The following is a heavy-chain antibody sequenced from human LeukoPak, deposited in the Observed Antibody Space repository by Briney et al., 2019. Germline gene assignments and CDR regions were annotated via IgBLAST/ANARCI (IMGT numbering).Heavy chain of an antibody. CDR1: GGTFSSYA. V-gene: IGHV1-69*13. CDR2: IIPIFGTA. CDR3: ASLGDYYDSSGYYLD. D-gene: IGHD3-22*01. J-gene: IGHJ4*02. Sequence: SVKVSCKASGGTFSSYAISWVRQAPGQGLEWMGGIIPIFGTANYAQKFQGRVTITADESTSTAYMELSSLRSEDTAVYYCASLGDYYDSSGYYLDWGQGTLVTASS.